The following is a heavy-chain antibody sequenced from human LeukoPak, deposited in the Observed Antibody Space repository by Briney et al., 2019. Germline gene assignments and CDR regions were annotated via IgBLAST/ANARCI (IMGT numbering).Heavy chain of an antibody. D-gene: IGHD1-7*01. CDR1: GFIFRNDG. J-gene: IGHJ3*02. Sequence: GGSLRVSCEGSGFIFRNDGMHWVRQAPGKGLEWVAVISYDGSNKYYADSVKGRFTISRDNSKNTLYLQMNSLRAEDTAVYYCARANWNYDLHAFDIWGQGTMVTVSS. CDR2: ISYDGSNK. CDR3: ARANWNYDLHAFDI. V-gene: IGHV3-30*03.